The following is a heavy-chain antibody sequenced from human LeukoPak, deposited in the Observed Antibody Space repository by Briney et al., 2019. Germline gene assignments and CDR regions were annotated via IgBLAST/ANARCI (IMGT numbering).Heavy chain of an antibody. Sequence: SETLSLTCAVYGGSFSGYYWSWIRQPPWKGLEWIGEINHSGSTNYNPSLKSRVTISVDTSKNQFSLKLSSVTAADTAVYYCARANPRKYCSGGSCSKVYYYYYGMNVWGQGTTVTVSS. CDR1: GGSFSGYY. D-gene: IGHD2-15*01. CDR3: ARANPRKYCSGGSCSKVYYYYYGMNV. J-gene: IGHJ6*02. CDR2: INHSGST. V-gene: IGHV4-34*01.